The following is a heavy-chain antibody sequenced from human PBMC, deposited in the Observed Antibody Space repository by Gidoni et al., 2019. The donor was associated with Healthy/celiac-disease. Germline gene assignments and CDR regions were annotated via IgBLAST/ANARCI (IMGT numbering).Heavy chain of an antibody. CDR2: INHSGST. Sequence: QVPLQQWGAGLSKPSETLSLTCAAYGGSFRVYYWSWIRQPPGKGVEWIGEINHSGSTNYTPSLKTPVTISVDTSNNQFSLKLSSVTAADTAVYYCATLIAVAGPVLWGQGTLVTVSS. J-gene: IGHJ4*02. CDR3: ATLIAVAGPVL. D-gene: IGHD6-19*01. CDR1: GGSFRVYY. V-gene: IGHV4-34*01.